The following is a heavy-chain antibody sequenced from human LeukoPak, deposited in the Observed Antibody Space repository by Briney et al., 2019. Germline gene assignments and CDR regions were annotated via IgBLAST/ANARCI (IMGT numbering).Heavy chain of an antibody. J-gene: IGHJ4*02. CDR3: AKLALYDSSGYTNDY. D-gene: IGHD3-22*01. CDR2: INHSGST. CDR1: GGSFSGYY. V-gene: IGHV4-34*01. Sequence: PSETLSLTCAVYGGSFSGYYWSWIRQPPGKGLEWIGEINHSGSTNYNPSLKSRVTISVDTSKNQFSLKLSSVTAADTAVYYCAKLALYDSSGYTNDYWGQGTLVTVSS.